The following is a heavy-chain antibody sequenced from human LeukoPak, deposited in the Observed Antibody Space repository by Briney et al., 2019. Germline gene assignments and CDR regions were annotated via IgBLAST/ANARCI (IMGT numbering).Heavy chain of an antibody. V-gene: IGHV3-30-3*01. CDR2: ISSDGGNK. J-gene: IGHJ4*02. CDR3: AKDSELFPEEDSVFDY. D-gene: IGHD1-26*01. CDR1: GFTFSSYA. Sequence: GGSLRPSCAASGFTFSSYAMPWVRQAPGKGLEWVAVISSDGGNKYYADSVKGRFTISRDNSKNTLYLQMNSLRAQDTAVYYCAKDSELFPEEDSVFDYWGQGTLVTVSS.